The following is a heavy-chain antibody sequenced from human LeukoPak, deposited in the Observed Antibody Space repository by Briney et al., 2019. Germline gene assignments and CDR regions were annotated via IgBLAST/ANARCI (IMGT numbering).Heavy chain of an antibody. CDR1: GGTFSSSA. Sequence: ASVKVSCKASGGTFSSSAISWVRQAPGQGLEWMGGIIPIFSTADYAQKFQGRVTVTRDTSTSTVYMELSSLRSEDTAVYYCAKGPRITLVRGGQWYYYMDVWGKGTTVTISS. J-gene: IGHJ6*03. CDR2: IIPIFSTA. CDR3: AKGPRITLVRGGQWYYYMDV. D-gene: IGHD3-10*01. V-gene: IGHV1-69*05.